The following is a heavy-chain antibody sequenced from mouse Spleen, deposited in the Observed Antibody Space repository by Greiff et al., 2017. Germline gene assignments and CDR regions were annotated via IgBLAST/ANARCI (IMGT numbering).Heavy chain of an antibody. CDR2: IDPENGDT. CDR1: GFNIKDDY. J-gene: IGHJ1*01. Sequence: EVQLQQSGAELVRPGASVKLSCTASGFNIKDDYMHWVKQRPEQGLEWIGWIDPENGDTEYASKFQGKATITADTSSNTAYLQLSSLTSEDTAVYYCTFYYYGSSSSYWYFEVWGAGTTGTVSS. D-gene: IGHD1-1*01. V-gene: IGHV14-4*01. CDR3: TFYYYGSSSSYWYFEV.